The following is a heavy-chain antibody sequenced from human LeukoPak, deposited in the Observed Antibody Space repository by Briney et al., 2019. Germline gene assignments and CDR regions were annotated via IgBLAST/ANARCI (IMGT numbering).Heavy chain of an antibody. CDR1: GFTFSSYG. CDR2: RWYDGGNK. D-gene: IGHD3-9*01. V-gene: IGHV3-33*01. CDR3: AREYDVLTRFAFDI. J-gene: IGHJ3*02. Sequence: PGGSLRLSCAASGFTFSSYGMHWVRQAPGKGLEWVAVRWYDGGNKYYADSVKGRFTISRDNSKNTLYLQMNSLRAEDTAVYYCAREYDVLTRFAFDIWGQGTMVTVSS.